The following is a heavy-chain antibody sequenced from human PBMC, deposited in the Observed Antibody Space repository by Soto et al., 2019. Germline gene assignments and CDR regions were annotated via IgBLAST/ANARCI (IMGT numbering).Heavy chain of an antibody. CDR3: ARVSTNTFGGVIVDS. Sequence: SETLSLTCTVSGGSISSGGYYWSWIRQHPGKGLEWIGYIYYSGSTYYNPSLKSRVTISVDTSKNQFSLKLSSVTAADTAVYYCARVSTNTFGGVIVDSWGQGTLVTVSS. D-gene: IGHD3-16*02. V-gene: IGHV4-31*03. CDR1: GGSISSGGYY. J-gene: IGHJ5*01. CDR2: IYYSGST.